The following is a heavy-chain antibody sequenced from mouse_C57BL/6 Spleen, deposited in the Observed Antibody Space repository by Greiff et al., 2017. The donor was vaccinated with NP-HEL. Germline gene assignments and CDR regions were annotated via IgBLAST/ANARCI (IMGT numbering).Heavy chain of an antibody. D-gene: IGHD2-2*01. J-gene: IGHJ2*01. V-gene: IGHV1-80*01. Sequence: VQLQQSGAELVKPGASVKISCKASGYAFSSYWMNWVKQRPGKGLEWIGQIYPGDGDTNYNGKFKGKATLTADKSSSTAYMQLSSLTSEDSAVYFCAREMVTTAYYFDYWGQGTTLTVSS. CDR1: GYAFSSYW. CDR2: IYPGDGDT. CDR3: AREMVTTAYYFDY.